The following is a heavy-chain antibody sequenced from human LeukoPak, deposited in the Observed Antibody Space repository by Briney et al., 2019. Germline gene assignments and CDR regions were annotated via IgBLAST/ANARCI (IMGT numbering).Heavy chain of an antibody. V-gene: IGHV1-2*02. CDR1: GYTFTGYY. CDR2: INSNSGDT. CDR3: ARNDFWTGYYEV. J-gene: IGHJ4*02. Sequence: ASVKVSCKASGYTFTGYYMHWVRQAPGQGLEWMGWINSNSGDTNYAQKFLGRVTMTRDTSITTVYIELSSLRSDDTAMFYCARNDFWTGYYEVWGQGTLVTVSS. D-gene: IGHD3/OR15-3a*01.